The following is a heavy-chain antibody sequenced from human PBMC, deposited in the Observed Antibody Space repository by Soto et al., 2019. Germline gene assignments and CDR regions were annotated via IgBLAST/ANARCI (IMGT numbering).Heavy chain of an antibody. CDR2: IYYSGST. J-gene: IGHJ5*02. CDR3: AREYCSGGSCYSGYNWFDP. V-gene: IGHV4-59*01. D-gene: IGHD2-15*01. CDR1: GGSISSYY. Sequence: SETLSLTCTVSGGSISSYYWSWIRQPPGKGLEWIGYIYYSGSTNYNPSLKSRVTISVDTSKNQFSLKLSSVTAADTAVYYRAREYCSGGSCYSGYNWFDPWGQGTLVTVSS.